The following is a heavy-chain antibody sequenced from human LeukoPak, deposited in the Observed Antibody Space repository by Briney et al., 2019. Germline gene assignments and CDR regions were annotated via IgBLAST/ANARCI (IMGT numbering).Heavy chain of an antibody. CDR1: GGTFSSYA. Sequence: GASVKVSCKASGGTFSSYAISWVRQAPGQGLEWMGGIIPIFGTANYAQKFQGRVTITADESTSTAYMELSSLRSEDTAVYYCAGEGQRLVREYYYGMDVWGQGTTVTVSS. CDR3: AGEGQRLVREYYYGMDV. V-gene: IGHV1-69*13. CDR2: IIPIFGTA. D-gene: IGHD6-13*01. J-gene: IGHJ6*02.